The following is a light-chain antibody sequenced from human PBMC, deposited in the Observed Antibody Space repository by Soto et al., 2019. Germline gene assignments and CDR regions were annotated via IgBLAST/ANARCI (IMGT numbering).Light chain of an antibody. CDR1: QSIRSY. V-gene: IGKV1-39*01. J-gene: IGKJ2*01. CDR2: AAS. Sequence: DIQMTKPPSSLSAYVGDRDTIPCRASQSIRSYLNWYQPKPGEAPNLLIYAASSLQSGVPSRFRGSGSGTDFTLSIRSRQPEDFATYYWQQSFNYPTFGQGTKLEIK. CDR3: QQSFNYPT.